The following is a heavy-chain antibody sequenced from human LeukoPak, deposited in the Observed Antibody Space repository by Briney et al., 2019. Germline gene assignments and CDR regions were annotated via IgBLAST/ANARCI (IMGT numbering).Heavy chain of an antibody. J-gene: IGHJ6*03. V-gene: IGHV3-23*01. Sequence: PGGSLRLSCAASGFTFSSYAMSWVRQAPGKGLECISGFSGSGGSTYYADSVKGRFTISRDNSKNTLYLQMNSLRAEDTAVYYCARAEKSSHYFIRSKYYLDVWGKGTTVTVSS. CDR3: ARAEKSSHYFIRSKYYLDV. D-gene: IGHD2/OR15-2a*01. CDR2: FSGSGGST. CDR1: GFTFSSYA.